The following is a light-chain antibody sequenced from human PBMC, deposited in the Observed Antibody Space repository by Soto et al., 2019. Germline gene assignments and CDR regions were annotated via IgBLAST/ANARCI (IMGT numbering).Light chain of an antibody. J-gene: IGKJ4*01. V-gene: IGKV1-6*01. CDR1: PGIRND. Sequence: AIQMTQSPSSLSASVGDRVIITCRASPGIRNDLGWYQQKPGKAPKLLIYAASSLQSGVPSRFSGSGSGTDFTLTISSLQPEDFATYYCLQDYNYPLTFGGGTKVEIK. CDR3: LQDYNYPLT. CDR2: AAS.